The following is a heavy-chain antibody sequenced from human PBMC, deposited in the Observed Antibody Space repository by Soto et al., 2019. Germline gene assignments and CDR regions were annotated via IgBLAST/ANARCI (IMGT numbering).Heavy chain of an antibody. CDR1: GFTFSSYS. J-gene: IGHJ4*02. Sequence: PGGSLILSCAASGFTFSSYSMNWVRQAPGKGLEWVSSISSSSSYIYYADSVKGRFTISRDNAKNSLYLQMNSLRAEDTAVYYCASPYYYDSSGYDYWGQGTLVTVSS. D-gene: IGHD3-22*01. V-gene: IGHV3-21*01. CDR3: ASPYYYDSSGYDY. CDR2: ISSSSSYI.